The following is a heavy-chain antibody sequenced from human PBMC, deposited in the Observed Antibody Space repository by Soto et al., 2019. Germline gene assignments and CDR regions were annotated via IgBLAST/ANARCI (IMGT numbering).Heavy chain of an antibody. J-gene: IGHJ5*02. V-gene: IGHV3-23*01. D-gene: IGHD4-17*01. Sequence: PGGSLRLSCAASGFTFSGYAMSWVRQAPGKGPEWVSAISGSGGSTYYADSVNGRFTISRDNSKNTLYLQMNSLRAEDTAVYYFAKCAYDYGDSNWFDPWGQGTLVTVSS. CDR2: ISGSGGST. CDR1: GFTFSGYA. CDR3: AKCAYDYGDSNWFDP.